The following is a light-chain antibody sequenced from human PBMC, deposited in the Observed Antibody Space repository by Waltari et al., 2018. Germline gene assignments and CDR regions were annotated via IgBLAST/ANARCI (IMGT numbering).Light chain of an antibody. J-gene: IGLJ1*01. CDR1: STYVAAYNY. CDR3: SSYRSLNTRV. Sequence: QSALTQPASVSGSPGQSITISCTGTSTYVAAYNYVSWYQHHPDKGPRLIIYEVNNRPLGVSNRFSGSKYGNTASLTISGLQPDDEADYYCSSYRSLNTRVFGSGTKVTVL. CDR2: EVN. V-gene: IGLV2-14*01.